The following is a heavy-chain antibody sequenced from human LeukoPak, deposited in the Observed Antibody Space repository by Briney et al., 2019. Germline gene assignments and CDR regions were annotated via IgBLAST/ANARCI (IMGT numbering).Heavy chain of an antibody. CDR2: IYSGGST. CDR3: ARAKPKNMVRGLIMRRESRYYFDY. Sequence: GGSLRPSCAASGFTVSSNYMSWVRQAPGKGLEWVSVIYSGGSTYYADSVKGRFTISRDNSKSTLYIQMNSLRAEDTAVYYCARAKPKNMVRGLIMRRESRYYFDYWGQGTLVTVSS. CDR1: GFTVSSNY. J-gene: IGHJ4*02. D-gene: IGHD3-10*01. V-gene: IGHV3-53*01.